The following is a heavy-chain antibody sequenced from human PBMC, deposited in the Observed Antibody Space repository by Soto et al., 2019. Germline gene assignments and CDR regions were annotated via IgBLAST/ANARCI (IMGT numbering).Heavy chain of an antibody. Sequence: EVQLLESGGGLVQPGGSLRLYCAGSGFTFHAYGMTWVRQAPGKGLEWVCGISGSSGNTYYADSVKGRFTISRDNSENTLYLQMNSLRTDDTAVYYCAKYRGYCSGGSCSREGYPDYRGLGTLVTVSS. V-gene: IGHV3-23*01. D-gene: IGHD2-15*01. CDR2: ISGSSGNT. J-gene: IGHJ4*02. CDR1: GFTFHAYG. CDR3: AKYRGYCSGGSCSREGYPDY.